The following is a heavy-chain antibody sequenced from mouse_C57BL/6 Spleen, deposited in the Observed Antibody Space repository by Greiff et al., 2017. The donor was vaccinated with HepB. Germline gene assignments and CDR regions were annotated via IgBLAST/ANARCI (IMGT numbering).Heavy chain of an antibody. CDR2: ISSGGDYI. V-gene: IGHV5-9-1*02. Sequence: EVKLQESGEGLVKPGGSLKLSCAASGFTFSSYAMSWVRQTPEKRLEWVAYISSGGDYIYYGDTVKGRFTISRDNARNTLYLQMSSLKSEDTAMYYCTRDAGPLAYWGQGTLVTVSA. J-gene: IGHJ3*01. CDR3: TRDAGPLAY. CDR1: GFTFSSYA.